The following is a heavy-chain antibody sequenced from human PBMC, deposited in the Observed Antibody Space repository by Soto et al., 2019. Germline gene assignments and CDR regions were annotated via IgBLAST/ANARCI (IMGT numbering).Heavy chain of an antibody. CDR3: AKDPTDSRAVAGTSEYFQH. V-gene: IGHV3-23*01. D-gene: IGHD6-19*01. Sequence: PGGSLRLSCAASGFTFSSYAMSWVRQAPGKGLEWVSAISGSGGSTYYADSVKGRFTISRDNSKNTLYLQMSSLRAEDTAVYYCAKDPTDSRAVAGTSEYFQHWGQGTLVTVSS. J-gene: IGHJ1*01. CDR1: GFTFSSYA. CDR2: ISGSGGST.